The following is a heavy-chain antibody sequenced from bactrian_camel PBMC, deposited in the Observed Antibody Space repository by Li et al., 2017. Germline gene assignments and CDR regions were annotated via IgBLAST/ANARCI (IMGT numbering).Heavy chain of an antibody. CDR2: IDSDGST. CDR1: GYTYSSYC. J-gene: IGHJ4*01. Sequence: QVQLVESGGGSVQPGGSLRLSCAASGYTYSSYCMGWFRQAPGKEREGVAAIDSDGSTSYADSVKGRFTISKDNAKNTLYLQMNSLKPEDTAMYYCAADPDPYYSDYDVLERLYNYWGQGTQVTVS. CDR3: AADPDPYYSDYDVLERLYNY. V-gene: IGHV3S26*01. D-gene: IGHD4*01.